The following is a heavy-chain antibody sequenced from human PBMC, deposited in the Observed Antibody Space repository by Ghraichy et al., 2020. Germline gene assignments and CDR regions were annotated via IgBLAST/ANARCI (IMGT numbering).Heavy chain of an antibody. V-gene: IGHV3-21*01. J-gene: IGHJ6*02. D-gene: IGHD2-15*01. Sequence: GGSLRLSCAASGFTFSSYSINWVRQAPGKGLEWVSSISRSSSNIYYADSVRGRFTISRDNAKNSLYLQMNSLRAEDTAVYYCARVSSSKRVNTWCSEVWGQGTTVNVSS. CDR1: GFTFSSYS. CDR2: ISRSSSNI. CDR3: ARVSSSKRVNTWCSEV.